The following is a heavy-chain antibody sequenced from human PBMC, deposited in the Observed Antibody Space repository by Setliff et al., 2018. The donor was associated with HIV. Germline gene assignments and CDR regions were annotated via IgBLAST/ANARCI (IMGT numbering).Heavy chain of an antibody. CDR1: SGSISTDNW. J-gene: IGHJ4*02. CDR3: AREKGAATFDY. CDR2: IYHSGGT. Sequence: PSETLSLTCTVSSGSISTDNWWHWIRQSPGKGLEWIGEIYHSGGTNYNPSLKSRLTMSVDQSKNQFSLNLNSVTAADTAVYYCAREKGAATFDYWGQGALVTVSS. V-gene: IGHV4-4*02. D-gene: IGHD2-15*01.